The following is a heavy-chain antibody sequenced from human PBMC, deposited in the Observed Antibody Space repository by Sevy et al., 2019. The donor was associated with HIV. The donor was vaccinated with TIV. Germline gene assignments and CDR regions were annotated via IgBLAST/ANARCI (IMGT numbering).Heavy chain of an antibody. Sequence: ASVKVSCKASGGTFSSYAISWVRQAPGQGLEWMGRIIPIFGTANYAQKFQGRVTITADESTSTAYMELSSLRSEDTAVYYCAREGYYSSYRMDYWGQGTLVTVSS. CDR2: IIPIFGTA. V-gene: IGHV1-69*13. J-gene: IGHJ4*02. CDR1: GGTFSSYA. D-gene: IGHD3-22*01. CDR3: AREGYYSSYRMDY.